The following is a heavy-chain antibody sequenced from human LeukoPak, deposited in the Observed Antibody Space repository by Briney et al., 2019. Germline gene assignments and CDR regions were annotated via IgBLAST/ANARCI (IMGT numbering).Heavy chain of an antibody. J-gene: IGHJ4*02. CDR1: GGSISSHF. V-gene: IGHV4-59*11. CDR2: ICSSGTT. CDR3: ARFNSGCSTASCYVNC. D-gene: IGHD2-2*01. Sequence: PAETLSLTCTVSGGSISSHFWTWIRQPPGKGLELIGHICSSGTTNYNPSLKSRVTMSVDTSKNQFSLRLNSVTAADTAVYYCARFNSGCSTASCYVNCWGQGTLVTVSS.